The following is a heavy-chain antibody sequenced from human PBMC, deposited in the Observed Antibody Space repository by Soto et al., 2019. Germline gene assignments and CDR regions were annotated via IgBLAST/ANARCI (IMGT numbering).Heavy chain of an antibody. J-gene: IGHJ4*02. Sequence: QVQLVQSGAEVKNPGASVKVSCKASGYTFTSFYIHWVRQAPGQGLEWMSIFNPNGGSTNYAQNLQGRVTLTRDTSTNTVYMELSSLRSEDTAVYYCARGLTSGDYWGQGTLVTVSS. CDR2: FNPNGGST. V-gene: IGHV1-46*01. CDR3: ARGLTSGDY. CDR1: GYTFTSFY.